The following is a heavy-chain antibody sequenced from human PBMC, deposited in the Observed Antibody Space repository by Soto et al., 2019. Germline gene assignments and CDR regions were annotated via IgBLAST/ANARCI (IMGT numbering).Heavy chain of an antibody. J-gene: IGHJ4*02. D-gene: IGHD3-10*01. Sequence: QVQLQESGPGLVKPSGTLSLTCAVSGGSISSSNWWSWVRQPPGKGLEWIGEIYHSGSTNYNPSLKSRVTISVDKSTDQFSLKLSSVAAADTAVYYCARSLDYYGSGSLRWGQGTLVTVSS. CDR2: IYHSGST. CDR3: ARSLDYYGSGSLR. V-gene: IGHV4-4*02. CDR1: GGSISSSNW.